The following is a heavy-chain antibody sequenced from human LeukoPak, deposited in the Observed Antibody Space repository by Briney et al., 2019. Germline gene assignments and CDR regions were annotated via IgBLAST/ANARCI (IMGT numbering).Heavy chain of an antibody. D-gene: IGHD3-22*01. CDR1: GGSISSSSYY. CDR3: AREPGEEYYDSSGNPDAFDI. V-gene: IGHV4-39*07. CDR2: IYYSGST. J-gene: IGHJ3*02. Sequence: SETLSLTCTVSGGSISSSSYYWGWIRQPPGKGLEWIGSIYYSGSTNYNPSLKSRVTISVDTSKNQFSLKLSSVTAADTAVYYCAREPGEEYYDSSGNPDAFDIWGQGTMVTVSS.